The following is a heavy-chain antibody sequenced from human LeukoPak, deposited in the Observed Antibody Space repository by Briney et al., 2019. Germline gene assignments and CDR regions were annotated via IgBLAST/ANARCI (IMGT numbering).Heavy chain of an antibody. J-gene: IGHJ4*02. CDR3: ARAPAGYCSGGSCDPFDY. CDR2: INPNSGGT. D-gene: IGHD2-15*01. Sequence: ASVKVSCKASGYTFTGYYMHWVRQAPGQGLEWMGWINPNSGGTNYAQKFQGRVTMTRDTPISTAYMELSRLRSDDTAVYYCARAPAGYCSGGSCDPFDYWGQGTLVTVSS. V-gene: IGHV1-2*02. CDR1: GYTFTGYY.